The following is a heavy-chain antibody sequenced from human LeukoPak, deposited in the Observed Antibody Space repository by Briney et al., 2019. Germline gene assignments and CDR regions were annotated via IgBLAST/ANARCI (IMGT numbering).Heavy chain of an antibody. Sequence: GGSLRLSCAASGFTFSSYAMSWVHRAPGKGLEWVSAISGSGGSTYYADSVKGRFTISRDNSKNTLYLQMNSLRAEDTAVYYCAKDLPGSRYYYYGMDVWGQGTTVTVSS. D-gene: IGHD6-13*01. J-gene: IGHJ6*02. CDR3: AKDLPGSRYYYYGMDV. V-gene: IGHV3-23*01. CDR1: GFTFSSYA. CDR2: ISGSGGST.